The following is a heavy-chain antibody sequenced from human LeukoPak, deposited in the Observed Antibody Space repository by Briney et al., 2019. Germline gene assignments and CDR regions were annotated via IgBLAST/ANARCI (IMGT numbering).Heavy chain of an antibody. J-gene: IGHJ3*02. CDR2: IYYSGST. CDR3: ARAVPSITIFGVDLGAFDI. D-gene: IGHD3-3*01. CDR1: GGPISSYY. V-gene: IGHV4-59*01. Sequence: SETLSLTCTVSGGPISSYYWSWIRQPPGKGLEWIGYIYYSGSTNYNPSLKSRVTISVDTSKNQFSLKLSSVTAADTAVYYCARAVPSITIFGVDLGAFDIWGQGTMVTVSS.